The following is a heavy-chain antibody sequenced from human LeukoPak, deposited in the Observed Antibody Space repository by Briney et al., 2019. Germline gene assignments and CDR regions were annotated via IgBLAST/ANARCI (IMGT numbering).Heavy chain of an antibody. Sequence: SQTLSLTCTVSSGSISSGDYYWSWIRQPPGKGLEWIGYIYYSGSTYYNPSLKSRVTISVDTSKNQFSLKLSSVTAADTAVYYCARDLYCGGDCKYYYYYGMDVWGQGTTVTVSS. D-gene: IGHD2-21*02. V-gene: IGHV4-30-4*01. CDR3: ARDLYCGGDCKYYYYYGMDV. CDR1: SGSISSGDYY. CDR2: IYYSGST. J-gene: IGHJ6*02.